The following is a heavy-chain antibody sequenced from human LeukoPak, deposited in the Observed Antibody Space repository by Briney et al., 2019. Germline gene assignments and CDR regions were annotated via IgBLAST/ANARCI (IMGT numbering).Heavy chain of an antibody. D-gene: IGHD5-24*01. CDR3: AKDYVSGDGYWDFDY. CDR2: ISGSGIVT. Sequence: QPGGSLRLSCAISGFTFAKFAMSWVRQAPGKGLEWVSTISGSGIVTYYADSVKGRFTISRDNSKNTMSLEMNSLRVEDTAVYYCAKDYVSGDGYWDFDYWGQGTLVTVSS. V-gene: IGHV3-23*01. CDR1: GFTFAKFA. J-gene: IGHJ4*02.